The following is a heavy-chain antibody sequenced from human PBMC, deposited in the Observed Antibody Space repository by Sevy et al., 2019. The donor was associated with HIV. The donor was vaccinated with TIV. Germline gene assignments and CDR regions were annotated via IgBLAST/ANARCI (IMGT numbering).Heavy chain of an antibody. D-gene: IGHD1-26*01. Sequence: GGSLRLSCAASGFTFDDYTMNWVRQPPGKGLEWVSGISWSSGNIAYADSVEGRFTLSRDNAKNSLYLQINSLRIEDTALYYCVKDRSGSYSFDYWGQGTLVTVSS. J-gene: IGHJ4*02. CDR3: VKDRSGSYSFDY. CDR2: ISWSSGNI. CDR1: GFTFDDYT. V-gene: IGHV3-9*01.